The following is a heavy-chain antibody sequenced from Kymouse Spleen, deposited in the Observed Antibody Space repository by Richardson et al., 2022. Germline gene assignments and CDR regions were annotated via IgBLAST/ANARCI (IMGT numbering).Heavy chain of an antibody. CDR3: ARECGTGTFYGMDV. J-gene: IGHJ6*02. D-gene: IGHD1-1*01,IGHD1-20*01,IGHD1-7*01. Sequence: QLQLQESGPGLVKPSETLSLTCTVSGGSISSSSYYWGWIRQPPGKGLEWIGSIYYSGSTYYNPSLKSRVTISVDTSKNQFSLKLSSVTAADTAVYYCARECGTGTFYGMDVWGQGTTVTVSS. V-gene: IGHV4-39*01. CDR2: IYYSGST. CDR1: GGSISSSSYY.